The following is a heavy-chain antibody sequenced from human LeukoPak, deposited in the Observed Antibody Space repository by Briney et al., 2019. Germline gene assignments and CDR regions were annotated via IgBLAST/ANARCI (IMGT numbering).Heavy chain of an antibody. J-gene: IGHJ5*02. CDR3: ARLRLGHNWFDP. V-gene: IGHV4-39*01. Sequence: SETLSLTCTVSGGSISSSSYYWGWIRQPLGKGLEWIGSIYYSGSTYYNPSLKSRVTISVDTSKNQFSLKLSSVTAADTAVYYCARLRLGHNWFDPWGQGTLVTVSS. D-gene: IGHD3-9*01. CDR2: IYYSGST. CDR1: GGSISSSSYY.